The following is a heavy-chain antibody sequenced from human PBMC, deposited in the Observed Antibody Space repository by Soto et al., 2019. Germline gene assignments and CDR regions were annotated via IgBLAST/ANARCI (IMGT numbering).Heavy chain of an antibody. Sequence: GGSLRLSCAASGFSFSSYAMHWVRQAPGKGLEWLSFISYDGRNEYYADSVKGRFTVSRDSSENTLYLQINTLKPEDTAVYYCARDGCPNGVCFNDYWGQGALVTVSS. CDR1: GFSFSSYA. J-gene: IGHJ4*02. CDR3: ARDGCPNGVCFNDY. CDR2: ISYDGRNE. D-gene: IGHD2-8*01. V-gene: IGHV3-30*04.